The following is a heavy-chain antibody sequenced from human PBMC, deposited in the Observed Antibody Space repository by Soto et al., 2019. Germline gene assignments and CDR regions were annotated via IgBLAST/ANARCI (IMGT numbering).Heavy chain of an antibody. J-gene: IGHJ3*02. CDR1: GYTFTGYY. V-gene: IGHV1-2*02. Sequence: GASVKVSCKASGYTFTGYYMHWVRQAPGQGLEWMGWINPNSGGTNYAQKFQGRVTMTRDTSISTAYMELSRLRSDDTAVYYCARVDSNRPLSAFAIWGQGTMVTVSS. CDR2: INPNSGGT. CDR3: ARVDSNRPLSAFAI. D-gene: IGHD3-9*01.